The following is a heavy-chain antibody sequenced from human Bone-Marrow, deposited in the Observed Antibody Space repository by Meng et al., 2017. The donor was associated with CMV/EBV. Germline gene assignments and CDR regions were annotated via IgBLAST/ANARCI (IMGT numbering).Heavy chain of an antibody. J-gene: IGHJ4*02. Sequence: QFQLVHSGASLKKPGASVKVSCKPSGYTFTSYGISGVRQAPGQGLEWMGWISAYNGNTNYAQKLQGRVTMTTDTSTSTAYMELRSLRSDVTAVYYCARAGPTGAAYYFDYWGQGTLVTVSS. CDR2: ISAYNGNT. V-gene: IGHV1-18*01. CDR1: GYTFTSYG. D-gene: IGHD7-27*01. CDR3: ARAGPTGAAYYFDY.